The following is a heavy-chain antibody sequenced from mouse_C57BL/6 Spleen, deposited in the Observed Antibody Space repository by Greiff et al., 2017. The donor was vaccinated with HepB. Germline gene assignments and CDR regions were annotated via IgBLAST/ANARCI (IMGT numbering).Heavy chain of an antibody. Sequence: EVKLMESGGGLVKPGGSLKLSCAASGFTFSDYGMHWVRQAPEKGLVWVAYISSGSSTIYYADTVKGRFTISRDNAKHTLFLQMTSLRSEDTAMYYCARFTTVVDYYAMDYWGQGTSVTVSS. D-gene: IGHD1-1*01. J-gene: IGHJ4*01. CDR1: GFTFSDYG. CDR3: ARFTTVVDYYAMDY. CDR2: ISSGSSTI. V-gene: IGHV5-17*01.